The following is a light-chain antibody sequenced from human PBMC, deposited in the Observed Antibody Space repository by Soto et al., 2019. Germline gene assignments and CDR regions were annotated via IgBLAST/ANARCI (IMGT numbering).Light chain of an antibody. Sequence: EIVMTQSPATLSVSPGERATLSCRASQSFRDNLAWYQQKTGQAPRLLISGASIKAPGPPASFSGSGSGTEFSLTISSLQSEDSVVYYCQQYDNWPLTLGGGTKVEIK. CDR2: GAS. CDR1: QSFRDN. CDR3: QQYDNWPLT. J-gene: IGKJ4*01. V-gene: IGKV3D-15*01.